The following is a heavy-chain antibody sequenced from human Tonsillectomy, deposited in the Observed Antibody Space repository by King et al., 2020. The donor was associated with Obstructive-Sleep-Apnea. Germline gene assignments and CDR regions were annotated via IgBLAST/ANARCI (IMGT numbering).Heavy chain of an antibody. D-gene: IGHD3-10*01. CDR1: GYTFSSHD. CDR3: ARGYYGSGSYYSSDY. CDR2: MKPKSGKT. J-gene: IGHJ4*02. Sequence: VQLVESGAEVKKPGASVKVSCKASGYTFSSHDINWVRQATGQGLEGMGWMKPKSGKTGYAQKFQGRVTMTRNTSISTAYMELSSLRSEDTAVYYCARGYYGSGSYYSSDYWGQGTLVTVSS. V-gene: IGHV1-8*01.